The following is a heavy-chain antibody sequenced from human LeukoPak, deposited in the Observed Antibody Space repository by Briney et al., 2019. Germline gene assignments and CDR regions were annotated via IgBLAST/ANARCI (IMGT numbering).Heavy chain of an antibody. D-gene: IGHD5-18*01. Sequence: ASVKVSCKASGYTFTGHYMHWVRQAPGQGLEWVGRINPNSGGTNYAQKFQGRVTMTRDTSISTAYMELSRLRFDDTAVYYCARKDLSGYSSSDYWGQGTLVTVSS. CDR2: INPNSGGT. CDR3: ARKDLSGYSSSDY. CDR1: GYTFTGHY. V-gene: IGHV1-2*06. J-gene: IGHJ4*02.